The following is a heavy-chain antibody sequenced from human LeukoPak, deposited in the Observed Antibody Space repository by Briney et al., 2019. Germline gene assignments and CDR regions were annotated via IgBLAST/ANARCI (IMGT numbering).Heavy chain of an antibody. V-gene: IGHV1-18*01. Sequence: ASVKLSCKASGYTFTSYGISWVRRAPGQGLEWMGWISAYNGNTNYAQTLQGRVTMTTDTSTSTAYMELRSLRSDDTAVYYCARVVLDCSSTSCYKYIPDYWGQGTLVTVSS. CDR1: GYTFTSYG. CDR3: ARVVLDCSSTSCYKYIPDY. CDR2: ISAYNGNT. D-gene: IGHD2-2*02. J-gene: IGHJ4*02.